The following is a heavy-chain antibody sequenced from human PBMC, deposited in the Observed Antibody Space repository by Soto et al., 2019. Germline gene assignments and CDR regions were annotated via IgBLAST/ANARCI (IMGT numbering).Heavy chain of an antibody. CDR1: GGTLSSFA. V-gene: IGHV1-69*01. J-gene: IGHJ6*02. Sequence: QVQLVQSGAEVKKPGSSVNVSCKASGGTLSSFAISWVRQAPGRGREWMGGIIPIFGTANYAQKFQGRVTITADEATSTAYMELSSLRSEDTALYYCASAWGANSYLYAMDVWGQGTTVTVSS. D-gene: IGHD7-27*01. CDR3: ASAWGANSYLYAMDV. CDR2: IIPIFGTA.